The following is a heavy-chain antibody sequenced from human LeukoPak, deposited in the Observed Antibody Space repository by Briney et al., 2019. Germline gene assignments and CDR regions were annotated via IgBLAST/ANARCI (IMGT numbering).Heavy chain of an antibody. CDR2: ITSSSSSL. CDR1: GFTFSSFT. V-gene: IGHV3-21*06. J-gene: IGHJ5*02. CDR3: ARETLLDDSGDRALAPLGT. D-gene: IGHD4-17*01. Sequence: PGGSLRLSCEASGFTFSSFTMNWVRQAPGKGLEWVSSITSSSSSLYYADSVKGRFTISRDNAKNSLYLQMNSLRAEDTAVYYCARETLLDDSGDRALAPLGTWGRGTMVTVSS.